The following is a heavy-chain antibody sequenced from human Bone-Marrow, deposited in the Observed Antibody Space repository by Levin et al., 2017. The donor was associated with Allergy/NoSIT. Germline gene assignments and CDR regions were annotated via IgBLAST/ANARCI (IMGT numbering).Heavy chain of an antibody. D-gene: IGHD2-2*01. CDR1: GFPFSEYY. V-gene: IGHV3-11*01. J-gene: IGHJ1*01. CDR2: MGSNVDNI. Sequence: GGSLRLSCTGSGFPFSEYYMSWIRQAPGKGLECVAFMGSNVDNIYYADSVKGRFTISRDNAKNSLFLDMGSLRADDTATYYCAASMPSLFRFFQHWGQG. CDR3: AASMPSLFRFFQH.